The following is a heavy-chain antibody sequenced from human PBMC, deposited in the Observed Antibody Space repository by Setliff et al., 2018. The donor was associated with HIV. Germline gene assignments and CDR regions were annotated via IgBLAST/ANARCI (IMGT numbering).Heavy chain of an antibody. D-gene: IGHD3-10*01. V-gene: IGHV4-4*07. Sequence: PSETLSLTCTVSGGFISSYYWNWIRQPAGKGLEWIGRIYTSGSTNYYPSLESRVTISVDTSKNQFSLKLNSVTAADTAVYYCARAKSLVRGVNYFDYWGQGTLVTVSS. CDR3: ARAKSLVRGVNYFDY. CDR1: GGFISSYY. CDR2: IYTSGST. J-gene: IGHJ4*02.